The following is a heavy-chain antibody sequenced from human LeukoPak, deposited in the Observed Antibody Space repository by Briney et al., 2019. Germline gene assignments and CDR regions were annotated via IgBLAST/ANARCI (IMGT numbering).Heavy chain of an antibody. CDR3: ARDHKYYYGSGSPFGMDV. CDR2: VIDNGGFT. Sequence: GGSLRLSCAASGFTFSSYAITWVRQAPGKGLEWVSTVIDNGGFTYYADSVKGRFTISRDNAKNSLYLQMNSLRAEDTAVYYCARDHKYYYGSGSPFGMDVWGQGTTVTVSS. CDR1: GFTFSSYA. V-gene: IGHV3-23*01. D-gene: IGHD3-10*01. J-gene: IGHJ6*02.